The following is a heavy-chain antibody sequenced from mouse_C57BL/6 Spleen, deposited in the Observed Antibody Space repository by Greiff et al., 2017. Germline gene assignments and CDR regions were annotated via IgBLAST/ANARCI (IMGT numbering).Heavy chain of an antibody. CDR2: INPGSGGT. CDR1: GYAFTNYL. J-gene: IGHJ2*01. V-gene: IGHV1-54*01. D-gene: IGHD2-5*01. Sequence: QVQLQQSGAELVRPGTSVKVSCKASGYAFTNYLIEWVKQRPGQGLEWIGVINPGSGGTNYNQKFKGKATLTADKSSSTAYMQLSSLTSEDSAVYFCARYYYSNPYYFDYWGQGTTLTVSS. CDR3: ARYYYSNPYYFDY.